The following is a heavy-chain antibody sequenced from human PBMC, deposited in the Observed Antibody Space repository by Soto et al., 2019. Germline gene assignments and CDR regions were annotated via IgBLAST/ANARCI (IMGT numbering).Heavy chain of an antibody. CDR2: IWYDGSNK. J-gene: IGHJ4*02. V-gene: IGHV3-30*02. Sequence: PGGSLRLSCAASGFTFSSYGMHWVRQAPGKGLEWVAVIWYDGSNKYYADSVKGRFTISRDNSKNTLYLQMSSLRADDTAVYYCVKGEYYYDSSGYYPFDYWGQRTLVTVSS. D-gene: IGHD3-22*01. CDR1: GFTFSSYG. CDR3: VKGEYYYDSSGYYPFDY.